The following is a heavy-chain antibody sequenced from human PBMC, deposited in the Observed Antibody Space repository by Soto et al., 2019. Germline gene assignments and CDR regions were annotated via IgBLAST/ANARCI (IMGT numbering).Heavy chain of an antibody. Sequence: SETLSLTCTVSGGSISSYYWSWIRQPPGKGLEWIGYIYYSGNTNYNPSLKSRVTISVDTSKNQFSLKLSSVTAADTAVYYCARDYIAAHPYFDYWGQGTLVTVSS. J-gene: IGHJ4*02. D-gene: IGHD6-6*01. CDR1: GGSISSYY. CDR2: IYYSGNT. V-gene: IGHV4-59*12. CDR3: ARDYIAAHPYFDY.